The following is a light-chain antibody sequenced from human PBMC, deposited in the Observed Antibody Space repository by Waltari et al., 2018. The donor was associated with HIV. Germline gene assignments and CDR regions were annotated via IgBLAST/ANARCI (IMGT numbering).Light chain of an antibody. Sequence: QSALTQPRSVSGSPGQSVTISCTGTSSDVGGYNYVSWYQQHPGKAPKLMIYDLSKRPSGVPDRFSGSKSGNTASLTISGLQAEDEAGYYCCSYAGSSTFLFGTGTKVTVL. CDR3: CSYAGSSTFL. V-gene: IGLV2-11*01. J-gene: IGLJ1*01. CDR1: SSDVGGYNY. CDR2: DLS.